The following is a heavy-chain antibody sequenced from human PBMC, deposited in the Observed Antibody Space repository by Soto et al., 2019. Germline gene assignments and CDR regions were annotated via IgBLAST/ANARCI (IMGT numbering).Heavy chain of an antibody. CDR1: GYSFTTYA. Sequence: GASVKVSCNASGYSFTTYALHWVRQAPGQRLEWMAWINGGNGNTKYSQKFQDRVTITRDTSASIAYMELSSLRSEDTAVYYCARGKGMEENYYYHGMDVWGQGTTVTVSS. D-gene: IGHD1-1*01. CDR2: INGGNGNT. CDR3: ARGKGMEENYYYHGMDV. V-gene: IGHV1-3*01. J-gene: IGHJ6*02.